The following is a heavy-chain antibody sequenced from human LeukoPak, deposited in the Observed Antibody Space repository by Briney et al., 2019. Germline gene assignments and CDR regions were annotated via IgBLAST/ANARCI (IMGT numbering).Heavy chain of an antibody. CDR3: AKGDDYGDYYFDY. V-gene: IGHV3-7*01. D-gene: IGHD4-17*01. CDR1: GFTFRDYW. CDR2: IQHDGSEK. J-gene: IGHJ4*02. Sequence: SGGSLRLSCAASGFTFRDYWMTWVRQAPGKGLEWVANIQHDGSEKYYVDSVKGRFTISRDNAKNSLYLQMNSLRVEDTAVYYCAKGDDYGDYYFDYWGQGTAVTVSS.